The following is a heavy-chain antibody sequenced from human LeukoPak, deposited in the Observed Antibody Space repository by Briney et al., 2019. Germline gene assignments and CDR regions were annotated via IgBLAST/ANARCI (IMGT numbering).Heavy chain of an antibody. Sequence: GGSLRLSCAASGFTFSSYSMNWVRQAPGKGLEWVSSISSSSSYIYYADSVKGRFTISRDNAKNSLYLQMNSLRDEDTAVYYCVRRYCSSTSCYFYYYYYMDVWGKGTTVTVSS. J-gene: IGHJ6*03. CDR3: VRRYCSSTSCYFYYYYYMDV. D-gene: IGHD2-2*01. V-gene: IGHV3-21*01. CDR1: GFTFSSYS. CDR2: ISSSSSYI.